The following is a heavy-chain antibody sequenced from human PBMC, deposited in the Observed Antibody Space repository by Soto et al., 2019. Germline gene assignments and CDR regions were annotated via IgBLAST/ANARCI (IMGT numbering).Heavy chain of an antibody. Sequence: QVQLVESGGGVVQPGRSLRLSCAASGFTFSSYGMHWVRQAPGKGLEWVAVISYDGSNKYYADSVKGRFTISRDNSKNTLYLQMNSLRAEDTAVYYCAKGDRWLQSTGVNYWGQGTLVTVSS. V-gene: IGHV3-30*18. J-gene: IGHJ4*02. CDR3: AKGDRWLQSTGVNY. CDR2: ISYDGSNK. CDR1: GFTFSSYG. D-gene: IGHD5-12*01.